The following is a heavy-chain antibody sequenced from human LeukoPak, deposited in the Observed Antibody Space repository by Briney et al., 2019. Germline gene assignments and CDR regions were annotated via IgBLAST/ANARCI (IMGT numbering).Heavy chain of an antibody. Sequence: PSETLSLTCAVYGGSFSGYYWSWIRQPPGKGLEWIGEINHSGSTNYNPSLKSRVTISADTSKNQFSLKLSSVTAADTAVYYCAREIHDYVWGSYRYNREYYFDYWGQGTLVTVSS. J-gene: IGHJ4*02. D-gene: IGHD3-16*02. CDR2: INHSGST. CDR1: GGSFSGYY. V-gene: IGHV4-34*01. CDR3: AREIHDYVWGSYRYNREYYFDY.